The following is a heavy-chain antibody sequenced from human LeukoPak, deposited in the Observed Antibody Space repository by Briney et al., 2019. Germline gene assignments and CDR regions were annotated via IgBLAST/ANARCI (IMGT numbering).Heavy chain of an antibody. CDR3: TTVRGSSYQYFQR. Sequence: KTGGSLRLSCAASGFTFSSYSMNWVRQAPGKGLEWVGRIKSKTDGGTTDYAAPVKGRFTISRDDSKTTLYLQMNSLKSEDTAVYYCTTVRGSSYQYFQRWGQGTLVTVSS. CDR2: IKSKTDGGTT. D-gene: IGHD6-13*01. J-gene: IGHJ1*01. CDR1: GFTFSSYS. V-gene: IGHV3-15*01.